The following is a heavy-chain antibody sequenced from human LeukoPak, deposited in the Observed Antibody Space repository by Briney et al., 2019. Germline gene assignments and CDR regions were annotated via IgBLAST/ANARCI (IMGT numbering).Heavy chain of an antibody. V-gene: IGHV4-34*01. D-gene: IGHD3-10*02. Sequence: PGGSLRLSCAASGFTFDDYGMSWVRQTPGKGLEWIGEINHSGSTNYNPSLKSRVTISVDTSKNQFSLKLSSVTAADTAVYYCARHVRYMVQNWFDPWGQGTLVTVSS. CDR1: GFTFDDYG. CDR2: INHSGST. CDR3: ARHVRYMVQNWFDP. J-gene: IGHJ5*02.